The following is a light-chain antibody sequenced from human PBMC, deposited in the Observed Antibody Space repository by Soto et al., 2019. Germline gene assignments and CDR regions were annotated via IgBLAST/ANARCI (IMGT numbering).Light chain of an antibody. J-gene: IGKJ1*01. Sequence: DIQMTQSPSTLSAYVGDRVTITCRASQSFSYWLAWYQQKPGKAPKLLIYKASNLESGVPSRFSGSGSGTEFTLTISSLQPDDFATYYCQQYNSYPRTFGQGTKVEI. V-gene: IGKV1-5*03. CDR3: QQYNSYPRT. CDR2: KAS. CDR1: QSFSYW.